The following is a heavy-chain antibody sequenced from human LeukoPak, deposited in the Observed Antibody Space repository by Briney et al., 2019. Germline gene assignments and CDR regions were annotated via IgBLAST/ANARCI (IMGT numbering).Heavy chain of an antibody. V-gene: IGHV1-2*02. Sequence: ASVKVSCKASGYTFTGYYMHWVRQAPGQGLEWMGWINPNSGGTNYAQKFQGRVTMTRDTSISTAYMELSRLRSDDTAVYYCARGPLAVAGQYGYWGQGTLVTVSS. D-gene: IGHD6-19*01. CDR1: GYTFTGYY. J-gene: IGHJ4*02. CDR2: INPNSGGT. CDR3: ARGPLAVAGQYGY.